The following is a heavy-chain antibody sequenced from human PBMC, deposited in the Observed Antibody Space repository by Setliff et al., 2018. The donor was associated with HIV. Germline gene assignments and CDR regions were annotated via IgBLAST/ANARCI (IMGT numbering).Heavy chain of an antibody. Sequence: ASVKVSCKASGYTFTGYYMHWVRQAPGQGLEWMGWITPNSGGTNYAQKFQGRVTMTRDTSISTAHMELSRLRSDDTAVYYCARDHGMWDYGGNVLLREYFLHWGQGTLVTVSS. V-gene: IGHV1-2*02. CDR3: ARDHGMWDYGGNVLLREYFLH. J-gene: IGHJ1*01. D-gene: IGHD4-17*01. CDR2: ITPNSGGT. CDR1: GYTFTGYY.